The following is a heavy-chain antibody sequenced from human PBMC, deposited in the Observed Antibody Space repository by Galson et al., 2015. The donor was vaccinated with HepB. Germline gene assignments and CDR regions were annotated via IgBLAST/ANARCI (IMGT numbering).Heavy chain of an antibody. D-gene: IGHD3-22*01. CDR1: GFTFSSYT. CDR2: ISSSGSTI. J-gene: IGHJ4*02. CDR3: TRVSPATLNYYDSSGYSDY. Sequence: SLRLSCAASGFTFSSYTMNWVRQAPGKGLEWVSYISSSGSTIYYADSVKGRFTISRDNAKDSLYLQRNSLKTEDTAVYYCTRVSPATLNYYDSSGYSDYWGLGTLVTVSS. V-gene: IGHV3-48*01.